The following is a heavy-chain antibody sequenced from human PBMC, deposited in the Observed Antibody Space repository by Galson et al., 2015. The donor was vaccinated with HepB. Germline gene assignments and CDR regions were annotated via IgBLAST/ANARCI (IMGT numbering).Heavy chain of an antibody. CDR2: ISSSSSYI. CDR3: ARKGDGYDFRGDAFDI. V-gene: IGHV3-21*01. CDR1: GFTFSSYS. J-gene: IGHJ3*02. Sequence: SLGLSCAASGFTFSSYSMNWVRQAPGKGLEWVSSISSSSSYIYYADSVKGRFTISRDNAKNSLYLQMNSLRAEDTAVYYCARKGDGYDFRGDAFDIWGQGTMVTVSS. D-gene: IGHD5-12*01.